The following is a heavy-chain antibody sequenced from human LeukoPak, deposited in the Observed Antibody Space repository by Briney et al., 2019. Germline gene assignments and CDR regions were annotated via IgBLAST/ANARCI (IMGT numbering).Heavy chain of an antibody. CDR3: GRNYSGVFNI. V-gene: IGHV3-7*04. CDR1: GFTFTSYW. D-gene: IGHD1-26*01. Sequence: GGSLRLSCAASGFTFTSYWMSWVRQAPGKGLEWVANIKQDGSEKYYVDSVKGRLTISRDNAKNSLYLQMNSLRAEDTAVYYCGRNYSGVFNIGGKGKMVTVSS. CDR2: IKQDGSEK. J-gene: IGHJ3*02.